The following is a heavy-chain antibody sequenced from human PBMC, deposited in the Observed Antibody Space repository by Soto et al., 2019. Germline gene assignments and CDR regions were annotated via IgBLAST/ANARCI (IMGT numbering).Heavy chain of an antibody. CDR2: ISSSSSYI. CDR3: AQQLGSPRVGYVAY. V-gene: IGHV3-21*01. CDR1: GFTFSSYS. Sequence: EVQLVESGGGLVKPGGSLRLSCAASGFTFSSYSMNWVRQAPGKGLEWVSSISSSSSYIYYADSVKGRFTISRDNAKNSLYLQMNSLRAEDTAVYYCAQQLGSPRVGYVAYWGQGTLVTVSS. J-gene: IGHJ4*02. D-gene: IGHD6-6*01.